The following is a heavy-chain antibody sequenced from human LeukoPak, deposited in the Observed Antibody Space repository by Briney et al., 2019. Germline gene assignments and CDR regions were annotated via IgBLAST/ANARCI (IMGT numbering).Heavy chain of an antibody. V-gene: IGHV4-39*07. D-gene: IGHD6-19*01. CDR1: GGSISSSSYY. J-gene: IGHJ4*02. Sequence: SETLSLTCTVSGGSISSSSYYWGWIRQPPGKGLEWIGSIYYSGSTYYNPSLKSRVTISVDTSKNQFSLKLSSVTAADTAVYYCARGRGWYWVYWGQGTLVTVSS. CDR2: IYYSGST. CDR3: ARGRGWYWVY.